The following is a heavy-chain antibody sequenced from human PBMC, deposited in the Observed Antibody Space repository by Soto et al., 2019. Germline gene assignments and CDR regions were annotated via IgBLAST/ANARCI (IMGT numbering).Heavy chain of an antibody. D-gene: IGHD3-3*01. CDR1: GGSFSGYY. V-gene: IGHV4-34*01. CDR2: INHSGST. J-gene: IGHJ6*04. Sequence: SETLSLTCAVYGGSFSGYYWSWIRQPPGKGLEWIGEINHSGSTNYNPSLKSRVTISVDTSKNQFSLKLSSVTAADTAVYYCARVGSPLRFLEWFDPGTPPFKKKNYYYYYGMDVWGKGTTVTVSS. CDR3: ARVGSPLRFLEWFDPGTPPFKKKNYYYYYGMDV.